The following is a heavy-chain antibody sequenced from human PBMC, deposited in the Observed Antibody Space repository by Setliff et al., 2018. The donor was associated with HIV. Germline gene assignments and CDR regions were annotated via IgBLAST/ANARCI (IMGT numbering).Heavy chain of an antibody. Sequence: ASVKVSCKASGYTFSSYGISWVRQAPGQGLEWMGWISPSNGCTDYAQKFRDRVTLTTDTSTCTAYMEIKSLTSDDTAVYYCARGYCGGGICYSPNWLDPWGQGTLVTVSS. D-gene: IGHD2-15*01. J-gene: IGHJ5*02. V-gene: IGHV1-18*01. CDR2: ISPSNGCT. CDR3: ARGYCGGGICYSPNWLDP. CDR1: GYTFSSYG.